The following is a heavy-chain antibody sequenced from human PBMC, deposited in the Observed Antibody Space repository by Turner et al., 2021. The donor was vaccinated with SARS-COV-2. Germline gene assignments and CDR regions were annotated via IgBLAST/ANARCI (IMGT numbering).Heavy chain of an antibody. V-gene: IGHV3-21*01. Sequence: EEQLVASGGGLVKPGGSLRLSCSASEFTFGSYIMTWVRQAPGKGLEWVSSISSSSSYIYYADSVKGRFTISRDNAKDSLYLQMNSLRAEDTAVYYCARGSPGEDFYYYGMGVWGQGTTVTVSS. D-gene: IGHD1-1*01. CDR3: ARGSPGEDFYYYGMGV. CDR1: EFTFGSYI. J-gene: IGHJ6*02. CDR2: ISSSSSYI.